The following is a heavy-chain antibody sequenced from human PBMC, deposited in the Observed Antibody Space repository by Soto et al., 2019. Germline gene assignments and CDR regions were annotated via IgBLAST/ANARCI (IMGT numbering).Heavy chain of an antibody. CDR2: INHSGST. J-gene: IGHJ6*02. CDR3: ARGLSSSATFYHYYGMDV. Sequence: XETLSLPCSVYGWSFRGYHWSWIRQPPGKGLEWIGEINHSGSTNYNPSLKSRVIISLETSKNQFSLILTSVTAADTAVYYCARGLSSSATFYHYYGMDVWGQGSTVTVSS. CDR1: GWSFRGYH. D-gene: IGHD6-6*01. V-gene: IGHV4-34*01.